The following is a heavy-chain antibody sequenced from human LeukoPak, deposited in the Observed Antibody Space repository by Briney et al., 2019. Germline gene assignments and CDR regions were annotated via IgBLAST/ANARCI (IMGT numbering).Heavy chain of an antibody. CDR1: GGTFSSYA. CDR2: IIPIFGTA. V-gene: IGHV1-69*06. Sequence: SVKVSCKASGGTFSSYAISWVRQAPGQGLEWMGGIIPIFGTANYAQKFQGRVTITADKSTSTAYMELSSLRSEDTAVYYCARGPAVAAAGTLSYYYYMDVWGKGTTVTVSS. J-gene: IGHJ6*03. CDR3: ARGPAVAAAGTLSYYYYMDV. D-gene: IGHD6-13*01.